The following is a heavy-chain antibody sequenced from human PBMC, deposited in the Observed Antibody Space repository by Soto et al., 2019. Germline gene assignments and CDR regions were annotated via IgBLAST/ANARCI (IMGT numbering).Heavy chain of an antibody. CDR1: GGSISSYY. CDR3: ARYKRWLQSAYYFDY. Sequence: SETLSLTCTVSGGSISSYYWSWIRQPPGKGLEWIGYIYYSGSTNYNPSLKSRVTISVDTSKNQFSLKLSSVTAADTAVYYCARYKRWLQSAYYFDYWGQGTLVTVSS. CDR2: IYYSGST. D-gene: IGHD5-12*01. J-gene: IGHJ4*02. V-gene: IGHV4-59*01.